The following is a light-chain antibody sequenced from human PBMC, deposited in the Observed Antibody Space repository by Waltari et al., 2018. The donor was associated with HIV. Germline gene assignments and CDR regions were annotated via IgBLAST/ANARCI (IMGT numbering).Light chain of an antibody. CDR1: NSNTGRNT. CDR3: AAWDDSLNGVV. Sequence: QSVLTQPPSASGTPGQRVTISCSGSNSNTGRNTVTWYQQLPGTAPKLLIYSNNQRPSGVPDRFSGSKSGTSASLAISGLQSEDEADYYCAAWDDSLNGVVFGGGTKLTVL. CDR2: SNN. V-gene: IGLV1-44*01. J-gene: IGLJ2*01.